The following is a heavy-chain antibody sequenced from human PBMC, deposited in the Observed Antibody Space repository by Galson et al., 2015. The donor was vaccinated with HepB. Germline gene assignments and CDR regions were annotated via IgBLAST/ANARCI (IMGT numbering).Heavy chain of an antibody. Sequence: SLRLSCAASGFTFSSYGMHWVRQAPGKGLEWVAVIWYDGSNKYYADSVKGRFTISRDNSKNTLYLQMNSLRAEDTAVYYCARDPGYSSGWLLYWGQGTLVTVSS. D-gene: IGHD6-19*01. CDR1: GFTFSSYG. J-gene: IGHJ4*02. CDR3: ARDPGYSSGWLLY. V-gene: IGHV3-33*01. CDR2: IWYDGSNK.